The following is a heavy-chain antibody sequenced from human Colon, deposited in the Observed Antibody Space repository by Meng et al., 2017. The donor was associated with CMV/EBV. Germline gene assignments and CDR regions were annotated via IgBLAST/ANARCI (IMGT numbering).Heavy chain of an antibody. D-gene: IGHD2-2*01. CDR2: IYWNDDK. CDR3: AHRRDIVVVPAAIRMNWFDP. J-gene: IGHJ5*02. V-gene: IGHV2-5*01. CDR1: GFSLSTSGVG. Sequence: SGPTLVKPTQTLTLTCTFSGFSLSTSGVGVGWIRQTPGKALEWLALIYWNDDKRYSPSLKSMLTITKDTSKTQVVLTMTNMDPVDTATYYCAHRRDIVVVPAAIRMNWFDPWGQGTLVTVSS.